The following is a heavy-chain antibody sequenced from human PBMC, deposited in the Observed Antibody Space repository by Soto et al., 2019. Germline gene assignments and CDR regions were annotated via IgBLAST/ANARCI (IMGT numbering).Heavy chain of an antibody. J-gene: IGHJ5*02. CDR1: CGSISSGGYY. CDR2: IYYSGST. CDR3: ARGHNWNYDGWFDP. Sequence: PSETLSLTCTVSCGSISSGGYYWSWIRQHPGKGLEWIGYIYYSGSTYYNPSLKSRVTISVDTSKNQFSLKLSSVTAADTAVYYCARGHNWNYDGWFDPWGQGTLVTVSS. D-gene: IGHD1-7*01. V-gene: IGHV4-31*03.